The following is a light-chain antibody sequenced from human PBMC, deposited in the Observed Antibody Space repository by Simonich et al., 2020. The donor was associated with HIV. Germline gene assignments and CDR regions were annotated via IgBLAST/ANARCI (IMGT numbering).Light chain of an antibody. Sequence: QSALTQPRSVSGSPGQSVTLSCTGTSSYVGGHNYVSWYQQLPGKAPKLMIYDVTKRPSVGSNRFSGSKSGNSASLTISGLQAEDEADYYCSSYTIISTWVFGGGTKLTVL. J-gene: IGLJ3*02. CDR3: SSYTIISTWV. CDR2: DVT. V-gene: IGLV2-11*01. CDR1: SSYVGGHNY.